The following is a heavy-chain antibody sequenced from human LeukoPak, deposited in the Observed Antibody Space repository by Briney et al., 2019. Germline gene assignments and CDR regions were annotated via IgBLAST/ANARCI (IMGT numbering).Heavy chain of an antibody. J-gene: IGHJ5*02. V-gene: IGHV4-34*01. CDR3: ARGADSSSFQWYNWFDP. CDR2: INHSGST. Sequence: SETLSLTCAVYGGSFSGYYWSWIRQPPGKGLEWIGEINHSGSTNYNPSLKSRVTISVDTSKNQFSLKLSSVTAADTAVYYCARGADSSSFQWYNWFDPWGQGTLVTVSS. D-gene: IGHD6-13*01. CDR1: GGSFSGYY.